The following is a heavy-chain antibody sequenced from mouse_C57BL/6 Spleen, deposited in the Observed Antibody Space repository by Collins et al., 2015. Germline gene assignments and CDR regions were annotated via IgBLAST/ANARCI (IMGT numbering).Heavy chain of an antibody. J-gene: IGHJ4*01. V-gene: IGHV1-64*01. CDR1: GHTFASYW. Sequence: QVQLQQPGAELVKPGASVKLTCKASGHTFASYWMHWVKQRPGQGLEWIGMIHPNSGSTKYNEKFKSKATLTVDKSSSTAYMQLSSLTSEDSAVYYCARNYDYDGYYAMDYWGQGTSVTVSS. D-gene: IGHD2-4*01. CDR2: IHPNSGST. CDR3: ARNYDYDGYYAMDY.